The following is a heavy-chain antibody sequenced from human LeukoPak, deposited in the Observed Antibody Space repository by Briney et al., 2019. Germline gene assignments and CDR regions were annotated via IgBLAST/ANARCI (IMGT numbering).Heavy chain of an antibody. V-gene: IGHV4-30-2*01. Sequence: PSETLSLTCAVSGGSISSGGYSWSWIRRPPGKGLEWIGYIYHSGSAYYNPSLKSRVTISVDRSKNQFSLKLSSVTAADTAVYYCARTSMVRETYFDYWGQGTLVTVSS. D-gene: IGHD3-10*01. CDR2: IYHSGSA. J-gene: IGHJ4*02. CDR1: GGSISSGGYS. CDR3: ARTSMVRETYFDY.